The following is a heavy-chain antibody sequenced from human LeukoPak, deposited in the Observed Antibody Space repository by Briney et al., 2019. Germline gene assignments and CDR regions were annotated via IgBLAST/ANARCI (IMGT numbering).Heavy chain of an antibody. D-gene: IGHD3-16*01. V-gene: IGHV4-59*01. Sequence: PSETLSLTCIVSGDSISSNHWSWIRQPPGKGLDWIGYISYSGSTSYNPSLKSRVTISVDTSKNQFSLKLSSVTAADTAVYYCARVGRGDHTWGSYSCDHWGQGTLVPVCS. CDR1: GDSISSNH. CDR2: ISYSGST. J-gene: IGHJ4*02. CDR3: ARVGRGDHTWGSYSCDH.